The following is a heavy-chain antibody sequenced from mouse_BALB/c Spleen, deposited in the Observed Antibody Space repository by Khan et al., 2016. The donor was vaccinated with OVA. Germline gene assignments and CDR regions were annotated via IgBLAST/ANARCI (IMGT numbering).Heavy chain of an antibody. CDR3: ARNGEPDYFGY. CDR1: GFSLTSHG. CDR2: IWAGGST. Sequence: QVQLKQSGPGLVAPSQSLSITCTVPGFSLTSHGVHWARQPPGKGLAWLGVIWAGGSTNYNLALMSRLSISKDSSKSQVFLKVNRLQTDDTAIYYCARNGEPDYFGYWDQGTTLIVSS. V-gene: IGHV2-9*02. J-gene: IGHJ2*01.